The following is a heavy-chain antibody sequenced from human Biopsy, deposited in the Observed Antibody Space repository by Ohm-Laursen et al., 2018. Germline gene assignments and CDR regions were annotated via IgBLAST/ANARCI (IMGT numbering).Heavy chain of an antibody. V-gene: IGHV1-2*02. CDR1: SYTFTDYN. Sequence: SVKASCKASSYTFTDYNIHWMRQAPGQGLEWLGYINCKTGATNYAQKFQGTVTMTRDTSISTAYLALGSLRSADTAIYYCERDPLNGHKHFDYWGQGSLVTVSS. J-gene: IGHJ4*02. CDR3: ERDPLNGHKHFDY. CDR2: INCKTGAT. D-gene: IGHD2-8*01.